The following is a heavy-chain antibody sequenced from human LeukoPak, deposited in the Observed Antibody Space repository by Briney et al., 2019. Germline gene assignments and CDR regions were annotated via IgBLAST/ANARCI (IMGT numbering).Heavy chain of an antibody. CDR1: GGSISSSSYY. J-gene: IGHJ4*02. D-gene: IGHD2-2*01. CDR3: ARDRGEYCSSTSCYAVTTLFDY. V-gene: IGHV4-39*07. Sequence: SETLSLTCTVSGGSISSSSYYWGWIRQPPGKGLEWIGSIYYSGSTYYNPSLRSRVTISVDTSKNQFSLKLSSVTAADTAVYYCARDRGEYCSSTSCYAVTTLFDYWGQGTLVTVSS. CDR2: IYYSGST.